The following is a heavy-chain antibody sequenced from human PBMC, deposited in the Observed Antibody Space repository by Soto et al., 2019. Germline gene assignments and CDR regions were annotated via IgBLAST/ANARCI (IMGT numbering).Heavy chain of an antibody. Sequence: QVQLVQSGAEVKKPGASVKVSCKASGYTFTSYAMHWVRQAPGQRLEWMGWINAGNVNTKYSQKFQGRVTITRDTSASTAYMELSSLRSEDTAVYYCARDLPMTVVINYYFYGMDVWGQGTTVTVSS. CDR3: ARDLPMTVVINYYFYGMDV. D-gene: IGHD3-22*01. J-gene: IGHJ6*02. CDR1: GYTFTSYA. V-gene: IGHV1-3*01. CDR2: INAGNVNT.